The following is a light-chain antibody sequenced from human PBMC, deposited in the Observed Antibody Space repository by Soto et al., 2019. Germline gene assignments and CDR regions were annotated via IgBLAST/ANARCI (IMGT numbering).Light chain of an antibody. Sequence: EIVMTQSTATLSVSPGERATLSCRASQSVSSNLAWYQQKPGQAPRLLIYGASTRATGITARFSGSGSGTEFTLPISILQSEDFAVYYCQQYNNWPPYTFGQGTKLEIK. V-gene: IGKV3-15*01. CDR1: QSVSSN. CDR3: QQYNNWPPYT. CDR2: GAS. J-gene: IGKJ2*01.